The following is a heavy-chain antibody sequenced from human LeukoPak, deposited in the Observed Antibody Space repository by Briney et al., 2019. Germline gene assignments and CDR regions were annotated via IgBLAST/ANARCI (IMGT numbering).Heavy chain of an antibody. D-gene: IGHD6-19*01. CDR1: GYTFTSYG. Sequence: GASVKVSCKASGYTFTSYGISWVRQAPGQGLEWMGWISAYNGDTNYAQKLQGRVTMTTDTSTSTAYMELTSLCSDDTAVYYCARAALIAVAGTGWGQGTLVTVSS. V-gene: IGHV1-18*01. CDR3: ARAALIAVAGTG. CDR2: ISAYNGDT. J-gene: IGHJ4*02.